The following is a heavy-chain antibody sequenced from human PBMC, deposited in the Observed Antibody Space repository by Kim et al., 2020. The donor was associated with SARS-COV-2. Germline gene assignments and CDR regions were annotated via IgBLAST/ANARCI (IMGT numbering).Heavy chain of an antibody. V-gene: IGHV4-38-2*02. D-gene: IGHD6-6*01. CDR3: ARDSIGNSSSWYYYNYYG. CDR2: IYHSGST. J-gene: IGHJ6*01. Sequence: SETLSLTCTVSGYSISSGYYWGWIRQPPGKGLEWIGSIYHSGSTYYNPSLKSRVTISVDTSKNQFSLKLSSVTAADTAVYYCARDSIGNSSSWYYYNYYG. CDR1: GYSISSGYY.